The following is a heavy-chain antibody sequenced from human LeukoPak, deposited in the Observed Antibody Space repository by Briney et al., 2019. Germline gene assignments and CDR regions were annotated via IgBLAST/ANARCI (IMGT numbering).Heavy chain of an antibody. CDR3: TTMYYYDSSGYYEEY. CDR1: GFTFSNAW. Sequence: KSGGSLRLSCAASGFTFSNAWMSWVRQAPGKGLEWVGRIKSKTDGGTTDYAAPVKGRFTISRDDSKNTLYLQMNSLKTEDTAVYYCTTMYYYDSSGYYEEYWGQGTLVTVSS. CDR2: IKSKTDGGTT. D-gene: IGHD3-22*01. V-gene: IGHV3-15*01. J-gene: IGHJ4*02.